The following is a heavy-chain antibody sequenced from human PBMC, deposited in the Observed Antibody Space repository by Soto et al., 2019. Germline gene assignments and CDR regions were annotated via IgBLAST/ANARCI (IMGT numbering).Heavy chain of an antibody. CDR1: GSHISTYY. CDR3: ARHSSQNFDWLEY. V-gene: IGHV4-59*08. J-gene: IGHJ4*02. D-gene: IGHD3-9*01. Sequence: SDTLSFTSTISGSHISTYYCSWVRQPPGKGLEWIAFIFYSGSTNYNPSLKSRVTISVDTSKNQFSLKLTSVTAADTAVYYCARHSSQNFDWLEYWGQG. CDR2: IFYSGST.